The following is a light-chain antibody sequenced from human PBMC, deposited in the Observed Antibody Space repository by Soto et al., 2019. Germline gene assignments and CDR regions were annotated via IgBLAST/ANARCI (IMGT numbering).Light chain of an antibody. V-gene: IGLV2-11*01. CDR3: CSYAGTYTYV. J-gene: IGLJ1*01. CDR1: SSDVGGFNY. Sequence: QSALTQPRSVSGSPGQSVTISCTGTSSDVGGFNYVSWYQQHPGKDPKLMIYDVSERPSGVPERFSGSKSGNTASLTISGLQADDEADYYCCSYAGTYTYVFGTGTKVTVL. CDR2: DVS.